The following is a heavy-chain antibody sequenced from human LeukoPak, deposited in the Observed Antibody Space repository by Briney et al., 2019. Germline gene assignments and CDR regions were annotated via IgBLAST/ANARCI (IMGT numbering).Heavy chain of an antibody. D-gene: IGHD6-25*01. CDR1: GFTFSSYS. CDR3: ARDFSSVGVSTSDC. CDR2: ISSSSSYI. Sequence: GGSLRRSCGASGFTFSSYSMNWVRQAPGKGPEWVSSISSSSSYIYYADSVKGRFTVSRDNTKNSLYLQMNSLRAEDTAMYYCARDFSSVGVSTSDCWGQGTLVTVSS. V-gene: IGHV3-21*01. J-gene: IGHJ4*02.